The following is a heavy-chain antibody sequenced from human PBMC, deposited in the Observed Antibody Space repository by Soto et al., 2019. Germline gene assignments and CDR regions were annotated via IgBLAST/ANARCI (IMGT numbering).Heavy chain of an antibody. Sequence: GGSLRLSCAASGFTFSSYWMHWVRQAPGKGLVWVSRINSDGSSTSYADSVKGRFTISRDNAKNTLYLKMNSLRAEDTAVYYCARGHRSIAVAGTSTHAFDIWGQGTMVTVSS. CDR1: GFTFSSYW. CDR2: INSDGSST. CDR3: ARGHRSIAVAGTSTHAFDI. J-gene: IGHJ3*02. D-gene: IGHD6-19*01. V-gene: IGHV3-74*01.